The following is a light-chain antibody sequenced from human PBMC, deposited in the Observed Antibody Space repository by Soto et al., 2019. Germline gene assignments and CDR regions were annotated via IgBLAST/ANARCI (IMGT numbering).Light chain of an antibody. Sequence: QSALTQPPSASGSPGQSVTISCTGTSSDVGGYDYVSWYQQHPGKAPKLMIFEVSKRPSGVPDRFSGSKSGNTASLTVSGLQADDEANYYCSSYARGNNPVVFGGGTKLTVL. J-gene: IGLJ2*01. CDR2: EVS. CDR1: SSDVGGYDY. V-gene: IGLV2-8*01. CDR3: SSYARGNNPVV.